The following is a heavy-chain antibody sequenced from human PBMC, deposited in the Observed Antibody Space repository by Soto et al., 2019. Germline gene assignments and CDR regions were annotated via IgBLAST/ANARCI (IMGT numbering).Heavy chain of an antibody. CDR3: ARDRPYYHFGSGQTWFDP. J-gene: IGHJ5*02. D-gene: IGHD3-3*01. V-gene: IGHV1-18*01. CDR2: ISAYNGNT. Sequence: ASVKVSFNASGYTFTSDVISWVRQAPGQVLDCIGWISAYNGNTNYAQNLQGRVTMKTDTYTSKHYMELRSLRSDDTAVYYCARDRPYYHFGSGQTWFDPWGQGTLVTVS. CDR1: GYTFTSDV.